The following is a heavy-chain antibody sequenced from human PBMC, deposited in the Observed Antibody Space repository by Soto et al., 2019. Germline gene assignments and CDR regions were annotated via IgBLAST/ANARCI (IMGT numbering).Heavy chain of an antibody. CDR1: GFTFSNYA. V-gene: IGHV3-23*01. D-gene: IGHD6-13*01. CDR2: ISGSGGST. Sequence: GGSLRLSCAASGFTFSNYAVTWVRQAPGKGLEWVSTISGSGGSTYYADSVKGRFTISRDNSKNTLYLQMNSLRAEDTAVYYCAKDQGSSWYEIDYWGQGTLVTVSS. CDR3: AKDQGSSWYEIDY. J-gene: IGHJ4*02.